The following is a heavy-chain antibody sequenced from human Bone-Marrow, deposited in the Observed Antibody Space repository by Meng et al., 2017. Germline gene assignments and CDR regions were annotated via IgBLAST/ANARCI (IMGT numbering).Heavy chain of an antibody. CDR2: MNPNSGNT. CDR3: ARGKGKNAFDV. J-gene: IGHJ3*01. V-gene: IGHV1-8*01. D-gene: IGHD3-10*01. CDR1: GYTFTSYD. Sequence: ASVKVSCKASGYTFTSYDINWVRQATGQVLEWMGWMNPNSGNTGYAQKFQGRVTMIRNTSINTAYMEPNSLRSGDTAVYYCARGKGKNAFDVWGQGTMVTVSS.